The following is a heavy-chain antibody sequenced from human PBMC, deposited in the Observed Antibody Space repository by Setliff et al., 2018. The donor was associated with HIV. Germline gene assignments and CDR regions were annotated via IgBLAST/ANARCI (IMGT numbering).Heavy chain of an antibody. CDR3: AGTAGWELPPRLYYYYYMDV. J-gene: IGHJ6*03. CDR1: GYTFTSYY. V-gene: IGHV1-46*01. Sequence: ASVKVSCKASGYTFTSYYMHWVRQAPGQGLEWMGIINPSGGSTSYAQKFQGRVTMTRDTSTSTVYMELSSLRSEDTAVYYCAGTAGWELPPRLYYYYYMDVWGKGTTVTV. CDR2: INPSGGST. D-gene: IGHD1-26*01.